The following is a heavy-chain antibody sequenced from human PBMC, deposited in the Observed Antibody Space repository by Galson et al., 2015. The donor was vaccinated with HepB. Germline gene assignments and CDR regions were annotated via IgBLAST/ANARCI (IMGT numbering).Heavy chain of an antibody. CDR1: GFSVTTNY. J-gene: IGHJ5*02. Sequence: SLRLSCAASGFSVTTNYMTWVRQAPGKGLEWVSLIYSGGNTYHADSVKGRFSISRDNAKNTLYLQMDSLRVDDTAVYYCARIGGSIVGPTRSWGQGTLVTVSS. D-gene: IGHD1-26*01. CDR3: ARIGGSIVGPTRS. CDR2: IYSGGNT. V-gene: IGHV3-66*01.